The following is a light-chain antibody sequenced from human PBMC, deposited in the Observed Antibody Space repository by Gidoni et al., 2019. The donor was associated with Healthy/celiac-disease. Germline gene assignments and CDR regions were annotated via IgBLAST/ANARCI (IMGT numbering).Light chain of an antibody. CDR2: DAS. V-gene: IGKV3-11*01. CDR3: QQRSNFWT. J-gene: IGKJ1*01. CDR1: QSVSSY. Sequence: EIVLTQSPATLSLSPGERATLSCRASQSVSSYLAWYQQKPGQAPRLLIYDASNRATGIPARFSGSGSVTDFTLTISSLEPEDFAVYYCQQRSNFWTFGQGTKVEIK.